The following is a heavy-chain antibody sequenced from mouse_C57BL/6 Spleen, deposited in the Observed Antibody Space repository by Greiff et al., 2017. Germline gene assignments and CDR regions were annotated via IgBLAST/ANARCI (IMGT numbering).Heavy chain of an antibody. V-gene: IGHV1-69*01. J-gene: IGHJ3*01. CDR2: IDPSDSYT. CDR1: GYTFTSYW. Sequence: VQLQQPGAELVMPGASVKLSCKASGYTFTSYWMHWVKQRPGQGLEWIGEIDPSDSYTNYNQKFKGKSTLTVDKSSSTAYMQLSSLTSEDSAVYYCARGLRLHNWAFAYWGQGTLVTVSA. D-gene: IGHD4-1*01. CDR3: ARGLRLHNWAFAY.